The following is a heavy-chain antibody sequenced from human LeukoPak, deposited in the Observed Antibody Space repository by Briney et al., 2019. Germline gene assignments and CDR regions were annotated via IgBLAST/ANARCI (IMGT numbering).Heavy chain of an antibody. V-gene: IGHV3-48*01. Sequence: GGSLRLSCAASGFTFSSYSMNWVRQAPGKGREWLSYISTTSSTMYYADSVKGRFIISRDNAKNPLALQMNSLRAEDTAVYYCARYCSGGICTKGFDYWGQGTLVSVSS. D-gene: IGHD2-15*01. CDR3: ARYCSGGICTKGFDY. J-gene: IGHJ4*02. CDR2: ISTTSSTM. CDR1: GFTFSSYS.